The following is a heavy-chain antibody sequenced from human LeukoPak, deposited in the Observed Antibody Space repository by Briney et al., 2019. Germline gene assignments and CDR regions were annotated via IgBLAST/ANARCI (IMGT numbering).Heavy chain of an antibody. D-gene: IGHD6-13*01. CDR1: GYTSTSYA. Sequence: ASVKVSCKASGYTSTSYAMNWVRQAPGQGLEWMGWINTNTGNPTYAQGFTGRFVFSLDTSVSTAYLQISSLKAEDTAVYYCARAETRSIAAARLNWFDPWGQGTLVTVSS. CDR2: INTNTGNP. V-gene: IGHV7-4-1*02. CDR3: ARAETRSIAAARLNWFDP. J-gene: IGHJ5*02.